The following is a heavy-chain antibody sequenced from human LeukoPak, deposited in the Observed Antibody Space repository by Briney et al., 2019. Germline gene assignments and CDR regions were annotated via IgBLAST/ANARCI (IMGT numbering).Heavy chain of an antibody. CDR2: ISSSSSYI. J-gene: IGHJ4*02. CDR1: GFTFSSYS. V-gene: IGHV3-21*01. Sequence: GGSLRLSCAASGFTFSSYSMNWVRQAPGKGLEWVSSISSSSSYIYYADSVKGRFTISRDNAKNSLYLQMNSLRAEDTAVYYCARDYNSYYYFDYWGQGTLVTVSS. D-gene: IGHD3-10*01. CDR3: ARDYNSYYYFDY.